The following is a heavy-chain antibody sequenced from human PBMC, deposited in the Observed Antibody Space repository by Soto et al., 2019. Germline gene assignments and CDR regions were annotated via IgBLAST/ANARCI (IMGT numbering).Heavy chain of an antibody. CDR2: INPNSGGT. J-gene: IGHJ6*02. CDR1: GYTFTGYY. D-gene: IGHD5-18*01. Sequence: ASVKVSCKASGYTFTGYYMHWVRQAPGQGLEWMGWINPNSGGTNYAQKFQGRVTMTRDTSISTAYMELSRLRCDETAVYYCARGSSIIEMVTTDGYGMDVWGQGTTVTVSS. V-gene: IGHV1-2*02. CDR3: ARGSSIIEMVTTDGYGMDV.